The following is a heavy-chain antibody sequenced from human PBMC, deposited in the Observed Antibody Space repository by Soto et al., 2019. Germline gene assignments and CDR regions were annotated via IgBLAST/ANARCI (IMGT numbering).Heavy chain of an antibody. J-gene: IGHJ3*02. V-gene: IGHV4-39*01. D-gene: IGHD5-18*01. CDR1: GGSISSSSYY. CDR3: ARHQGVQLWSDAFDI. Sequence: QLQLQESGPGLVKPSETLSLTCTVSGGSISSSSYYWGWIRQPPGKGLEWIGSIYYSGSTYYNPSLKSRFPIPVDTSKNQFPLKLSSVTAPDPAVYYCARHQGVQLWSDAFDIWGQGTMVTVSS. CDR2: IYYSGST.